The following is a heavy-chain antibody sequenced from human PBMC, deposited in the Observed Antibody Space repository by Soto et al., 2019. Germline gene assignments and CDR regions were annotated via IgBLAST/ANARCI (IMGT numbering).Heavy chain of an antibody. CDR1: GFTFSTYA. V-gene: IGHV3-30-3*01. CDR3: AKESYSSSSYYYGMDV. D-gene: IGHD6-6*01. J-gene: IGHJ6*02. CDR2: LSYDGSNK. Sequence: QVQLVESGGGVVQPGRSLRLSCAASGFTFSTYALHWVRQTPGKGLEWVAVLSYDGSNKYYADSVKGRFTISRDNSKNTLFLQMNSLRGEDTAVYYCAKESYSSSSYYYGMDVWGQGTTVTVSS.